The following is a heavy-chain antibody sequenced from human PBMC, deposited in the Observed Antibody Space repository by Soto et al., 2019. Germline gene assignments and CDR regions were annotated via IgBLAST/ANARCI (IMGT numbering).Heavy chain of an antibody. Sequence: QLQLQESGSGLVKPSQTLSLTCAVSGGSISSGGYSWSWIRQPPGKGLEWIGYIYDSGSTYYNPSLKGQVNISVDRCKNQESLKLSSVTAADTAVYYCTRTPDIWGQGTIVTVSS. CDR3: TRTPDI. J-gene: IGHJ3*02. V-gene: IGHV4-30-2*01. CDR2: IYDSGST. CDR1: GGSISSGGYS.